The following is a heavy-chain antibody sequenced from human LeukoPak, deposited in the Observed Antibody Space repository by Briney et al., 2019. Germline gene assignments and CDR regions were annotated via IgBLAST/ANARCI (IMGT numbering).Heavy chain of an antibody. J-gene: IGHJ6*03. Sequence: PSETLSLTCTVSGGSISSYYWSWIRQPAGKGLEWIGRIYTSGSTNYNPSLKSRVTMSVDTSKNQFSLKLSSVTAADTAVYYCARVGIAAGEGYYYYMDVWGKGTTVTISS. CDR3: ARVGIAAGEGYYYYMDV. D-gene: IGHD6-13*01. CDR1: GGSISSYY. CDR2: IYTSGST. V-gene: IGHV4-4*07.